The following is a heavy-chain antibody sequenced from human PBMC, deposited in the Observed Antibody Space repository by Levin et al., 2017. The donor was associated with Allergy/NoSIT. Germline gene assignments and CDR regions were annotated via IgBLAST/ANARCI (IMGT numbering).Heavy chain of an antibody. CDR1: GGSISVTY. D-gene: IGHD3-3*01. Sequence: SQTLSFTCFVSGGSISVTYWSWVRQIPGKGLEWIGYIYYSGDTDYNPSLKSRVTMSLDTSRNQFSLKLTSVTAADTAVYYCARRTILDAKDAFDIWGQGTLVIVSS. J-gene: IGHJ3*02. V-gene: IGHV4-59*08. CDR2: IYYSGDT. CDR3: ARRTILDAKDAFDI.